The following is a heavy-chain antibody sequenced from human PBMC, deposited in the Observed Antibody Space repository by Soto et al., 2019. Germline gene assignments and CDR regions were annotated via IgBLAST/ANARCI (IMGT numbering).Heavy chain of an antibody. CDR1: GFRLSDYA. V-gene: IGHV3-23*01. J-gene: IGHJ6*03. CDR2: LTVSGDSA. D-gene: IGHD2-2*01. CDR3: SKNCCSYPACYPYYYYVDV. Sequence: EVQLLESGGGLVQLGGSLRLSCAASGFRLSDYAVNWVRQAPGKGLELVSSLTVSGDSAFYSDSVKGRFNLSRDLSKITLYLQMNSLRSDHTSVYDCSKNCCSYPACYPYYYYVDVWGRGTTVTVSS.